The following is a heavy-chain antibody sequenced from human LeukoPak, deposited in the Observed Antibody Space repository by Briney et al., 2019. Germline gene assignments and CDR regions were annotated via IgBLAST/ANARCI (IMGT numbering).Heavy chain of an antibody. Sequence: PGGSLRLSCAASGFTFSSYGMHWVRQAPGKGLECVAFIRVDGSNKFYVDSVRGRFTISRDNSKNMLYLQMNSLRSEDTAVYYCAKGQELLQPDYWGQGTLVTVSS. CDR2: IRVDGSNK. CDR3: AKGQELLQPDY. J-gene: IGHJ4*02. D-gene: IGHD5-18*01. CDR1: GFTFSSYG. V-gene: IGHV3-30*02.